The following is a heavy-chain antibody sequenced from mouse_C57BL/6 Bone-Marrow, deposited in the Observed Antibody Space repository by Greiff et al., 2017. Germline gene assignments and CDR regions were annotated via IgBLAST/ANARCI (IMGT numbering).Heavy chain of an antibody. V-gene: IGHV7-1*01. CDR2: RRNKANDYTT. Sequence: EVKLQESGGGLVQSGRSLRLSCATSGFTFSDFYMEWVRQAPGKGLEWIAARRNKANDYTTEYSASVKGRFIVSRDTSQSTLYLQRNALRAEDTAIYYCARDASGAWCAYWGQGTLVTVSA. CDR1: GFTFSDFY. J-gene: IGHJ3*01. CDR3: ARDASGAWCAY. D-gene: IGHD4-1*01.